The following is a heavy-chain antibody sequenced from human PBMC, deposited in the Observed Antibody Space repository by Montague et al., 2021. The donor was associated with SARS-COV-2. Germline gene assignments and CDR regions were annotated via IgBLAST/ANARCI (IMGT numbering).Heavy chain of an antibody. J-gene: IGHJ6*02. CDR2: ISDSGRT. CDR3: TRDRGIAAADNYYYGMDV. V-gene: IGHV4-59*13. Sequence: SETLSLTCTVSGDSIGSYHWTWIRQPPGKGLEWIGRISDSGRTIYNPSLKSRVTISVDTSKNQFFLNLRSMVAADTAIYYCTRDRGIAAADNYYYGMDVWGPGTTVTVSS. CDR1: GDSIGSYH. D-gene: IGHD6-13*01.